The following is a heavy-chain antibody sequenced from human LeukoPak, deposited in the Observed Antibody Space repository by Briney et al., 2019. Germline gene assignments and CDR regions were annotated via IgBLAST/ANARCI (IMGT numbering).Heavy chain of an antibody. V-gene: IGHV5-10-1*01. CDR2: IDPSDSYS. CDR1: GYTFTNYW. J-gene: IGHJ4*02. CDR3: ARPDGYNSFDY. D-gene: IGHD5-24*01. Sequence: GESLKISCKGSGYTFTNYWITWVRQMPGKGLEWMGRIDPSDSYSDYSPSFQGHVTVSVDKSISTAYLEWSSLKASDTAMYYCARPDGYNSFDYWGQGTLVTVSS.